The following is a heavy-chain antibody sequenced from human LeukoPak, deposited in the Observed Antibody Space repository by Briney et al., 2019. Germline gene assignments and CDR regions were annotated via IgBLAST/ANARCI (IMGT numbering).Heavy chain of an antibody. Sequence: PSQTLSLTCSVSGGSVFSGTVYRAWIRQPAGKRLEWLGRIFPSGSTSYNPSVKSRLTMSIDTSENRFSLNLTSVTAGDTAVYYCARVFWESGGYFDFWGQGILVTVSS. CDR1: GGSVFSGTVY. J-gene: IGHJ4*02. CDR3: ARVFWESGGYFDF. CDR2: IFPSGST. V-gene: IGHV4-61*02. D-gene: IGHD2-15*01.